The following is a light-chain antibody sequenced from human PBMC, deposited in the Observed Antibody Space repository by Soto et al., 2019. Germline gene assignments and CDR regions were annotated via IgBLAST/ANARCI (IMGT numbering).Light chain of an antibody. Sequence: DIQMTQSPSSVSASLGDTVTITYRASQDINDYLNWYQQNPGEVPKLLIYSGSTLLSGVPSRFTGSGSETDFTLTIRSLQPEDFATYYCQHAYVAPYSFGQGTKVDI. CDR1: QDINDY. CDR3: QHAYVAPYS. J-gene: IGKJ2*03. CDR2: SGS. V-gene: IGKV1-39*01.